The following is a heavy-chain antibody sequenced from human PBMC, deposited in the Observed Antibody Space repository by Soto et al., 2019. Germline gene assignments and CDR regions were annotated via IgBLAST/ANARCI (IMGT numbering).Heavy chain of an antibody. CDR3: STLRSAA. J-gene: IGHJ5*02. CDR2: GNPNTGVT. Sequence: ASVKVSCQASGYTFTDFYMHWVRRAPGQGLEWMGWGNPNTGVTRYTQQFQDRVTMTSDTSINTAYMELSKLKSDDTAGYYCSTLRSAAWGQGTLVTAS. V-gene: IGHV1-2*02. CDR1: GYTFTDFY.